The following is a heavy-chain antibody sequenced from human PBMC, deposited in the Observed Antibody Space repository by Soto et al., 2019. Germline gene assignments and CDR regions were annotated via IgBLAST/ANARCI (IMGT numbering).Heavy chain of an antibody. Sequence: QMQLVQSGAEVKKPGASVKVSCKASGYTFTRHYIHWVRQAPGQGLEWMGTINSSGGHTYYAQKFQGRVALISDTSTSTVYMELSSLRSEDTAVYYCARDLLAAGSEALDIWGQGTMVTVSS. J-gene: IGHJ3*02. CDR1: GYTFTRHY. D-gene: IGHD6-13*01. V-gene: IGHV1-46*01. CDR3: ARDLLAAGSEALDI. CDR2: INSSGGHT.